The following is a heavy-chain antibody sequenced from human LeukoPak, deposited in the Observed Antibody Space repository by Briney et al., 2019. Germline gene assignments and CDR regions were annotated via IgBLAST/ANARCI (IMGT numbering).Heavy chain of an antibody. D-gene: IGHD7-27*01. V-gene: IGHV4-34*01. CDR2: INHSGST. Sequence: SETLSLTCAVYGGSFSGYYWSWIRQPPGKGLEWIGEINHSGSTNYNPSLKSRVTISVDTSKNQFSLKLSSVTAADTAVYYCARGRRVTGYYYYYVDVWGKGTTVTVSS. J-gene: IGHJ6*03. CDR1: GGSFSGYY. CDR3: ARGRRVTGYYYYYVDV.